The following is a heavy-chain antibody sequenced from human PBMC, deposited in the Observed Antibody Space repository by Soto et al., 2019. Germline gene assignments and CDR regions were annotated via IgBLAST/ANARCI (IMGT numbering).Heavy chain of an antibody. J-gene: IGHJ6*02. CDR2: MNPNSGNT. CDR1: GYTFTSYE. CDR3: ARDQTNYGMDV. V-gene: IGHV1-8*01. Sequence: GASVKVSCKASGYTFTSYEINWVRQATGQGLEWMGWMNPNSGNTVYAQKFQGRVTMTRNTSISTAYMELSSLRSEDTAVYYCARDQTNYGMDVWGQGTTVTVSS.